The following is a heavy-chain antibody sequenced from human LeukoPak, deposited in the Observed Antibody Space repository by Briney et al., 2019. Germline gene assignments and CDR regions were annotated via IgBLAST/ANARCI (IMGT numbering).Heavy chain of an antibody. V-gene: IGHV3-74*01. Sequence: GGSLRLSCAAPGFTFSSYWMHWVRQVPGKGLVWVSRINSDGSSRSYVDSVMGRFTISRDNAKNTLYLQLDSLRAEDTAAYYCARGLAVAGSSWFDPWGQGTLVSVSS. D-gene: IGHD6-19*01. CDR3: ARGLAVAGSSWFDP. J-gene: IGHJ5*02. CDR2: INSDGSSR. CDR1: GFTFSSYW.